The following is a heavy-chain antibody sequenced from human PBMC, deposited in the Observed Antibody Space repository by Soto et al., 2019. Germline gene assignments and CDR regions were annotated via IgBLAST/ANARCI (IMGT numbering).Heavy chain of an antibody. CDR3: TTGYCSSTRCSTYYFDW. V-gene: IGHV3-15*07. CDR1: GFIFNKAW. Sequence: QLVESGGGLVSPGGSLRLSCAASGFIFNKAWMNWVRQAPGRGLEWVGRIKSKADGGTTYYAAPVEGRFTISRDDSKNTLYLQVNSLKTEDTAVYYCTTGYCSSTRCSTYYFDWWGQGTLVTVSS. D-gene: IGHD2-2*02. CDR2: IKSKADGGTT. J-gene: IGHJ4*02.